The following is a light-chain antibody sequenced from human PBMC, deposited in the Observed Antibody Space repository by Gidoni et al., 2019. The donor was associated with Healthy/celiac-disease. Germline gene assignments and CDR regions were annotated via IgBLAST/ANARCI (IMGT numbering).Light chain of an antibody. V-gene: IGKV1-39*01. Sequence: DIQMTQSPSSLSASVGDRVTITCRASQSISSYLNWYQQKPGKAPKLLIYAASSLQSGVPSRFSGSGSGTDFTLTISSLQPEDFATYYGQQSYSTPPDTFGQXTRLEIK. CDR2: AAS. CDR3: QQSYSTPPDT. J-gene: IGKJ5*01. CDR1: QSISSY.